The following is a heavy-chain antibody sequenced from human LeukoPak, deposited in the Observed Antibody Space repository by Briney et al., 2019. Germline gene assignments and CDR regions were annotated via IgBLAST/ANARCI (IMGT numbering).Heavy chain of an antibody. CDR3: ARGGSGSYYNGDDY. D-gene: IGHD3-10*01. J-gene: IGHJ4*02. CDR2: MNPNSGNT. CDR1: GYTFTSYD. Sequence: ASVKASCKASGYTFTSYDINWVRQATGQGLEWMGWMNPNSGNTGYAQKFQGRVTMTRNTSISTAYMELSSLRSEDTAVYYCARGGSGSYYNGDDYWGQGTLVTVSS. V-gene: IGHV1-8*01.